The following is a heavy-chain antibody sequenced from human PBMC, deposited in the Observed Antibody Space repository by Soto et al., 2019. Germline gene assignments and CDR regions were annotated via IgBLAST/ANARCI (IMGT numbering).Heavy chain of an antibody. Sequence: SVEVSCKASGGTFSSYAINWVRQAPGQGLGWLGGIIPIFGTANSAQKFPGSVTMTADESTSTAHLELSSLRSEHTAVYSGARRGYRYRQYDYWGQRSLVTASS. D-gene: IGHD2-21*02. CDR2: IIPIFGTA. V-gene: IGHV1-69*13. CDR3: ARRGYRYRQYDY. J-gene: IGHJ4*02. CDR1: GGTFSSYA.